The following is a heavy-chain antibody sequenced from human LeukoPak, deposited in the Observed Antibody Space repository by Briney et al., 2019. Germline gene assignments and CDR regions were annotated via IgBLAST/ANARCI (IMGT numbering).Heavy chain of an antibody. CDR3: SRGVQNDWFDP. CDR1: GYTFTSYY. CDR2: INPSGGST. J-gene: IGHJ5*02. D-gene: IGHD1-1*01. V-gene: IGHV1-46*03. Sequence: GASVKVSCKASGYTFTSYYMHWVRQAPGQGLAWMGIINPSGGSTSYAQKFQGRVTVTRDKSTCSVYMELSSLRAEDVAVYYCSRGVQNDWFDPGCQGTRVIVSS.